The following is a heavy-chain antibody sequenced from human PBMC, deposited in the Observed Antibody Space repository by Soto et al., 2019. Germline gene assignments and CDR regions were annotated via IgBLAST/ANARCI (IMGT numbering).Heavy chain of an antibody. D-gene: IGHD2-21*01. Sequence: GGSLRLFCAASGFTFSSYSMNWVRQAPGKGLEWVSTISSRNNDMYYVDSVKGRFTISRDNARNSVYLQMNSLRADDTAVYYCARDVNGGFCGAWGQGTLVTVSS. CDR1: GFTFSSYS. V-gene: IGHV3-21*01. CDR3: ARDVNGGFCGA. J-gene: IGHJ5*02. CDR2: ISSRNNDM.